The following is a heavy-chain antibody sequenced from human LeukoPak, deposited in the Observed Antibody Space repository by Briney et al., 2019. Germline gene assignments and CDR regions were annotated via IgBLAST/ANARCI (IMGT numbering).Heavy chain of an antibody. Sequence: GGSLRLSCAASGFTFSSYGMSWVRQAPGKGLEWVSAISGSGGSTYYADSVRGRFTISRDNSKNTLYLQMNSLRAEDTAVYYCARHMEWRQYFDYWGQGTLVTVSS. CDR1: GFTFSSYG. J-gene: IGHJ4*02. CDR3: ARHMEWRQYFDY. D-gene: IGHD5-24*01. CDR2: ISGSGGST. V-gene: IGHV3-23*01.